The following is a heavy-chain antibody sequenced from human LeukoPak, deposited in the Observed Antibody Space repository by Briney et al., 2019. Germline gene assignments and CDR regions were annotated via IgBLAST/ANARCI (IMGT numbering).Heavy chain of an antibody. Sequence: GGSLRLSCAASGFTFSSYAMSWVRQAPGKGLEWVSAISGGGGVTYYADSVKGRFTISRDNSKNTLYLQMNSLRAEDTAVYYCAKDPRVATIEIFDYWGQGTLGTVSS. D-gene: IGHD5-12*01. CDR3: AKDPRVATIEIFDY. CDR2: ISGGGGVT. V-gene: IGHV3-23*01. CDR1: GFTFSSYA. J-gene: IGHJ4*02.